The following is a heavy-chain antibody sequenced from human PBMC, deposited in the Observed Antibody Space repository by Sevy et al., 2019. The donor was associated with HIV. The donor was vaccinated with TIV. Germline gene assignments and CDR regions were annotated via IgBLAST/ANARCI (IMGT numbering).Heavy chain of an antibody. CDR2: IKQDGSEK. D-gene: IGHD3-16*02. V-gene: IGHV3-7*03. CDR1: GFTFSSYW. CDR3: ARESPYDYVWGSYRRYGYYFDY. Sequence: GGSLRLSCAASGFTFSSYWMSWVRQAPGKGLEWLANIKQDGSEKYYVDSVKGRFTISRDNAKNSLYLQMNSLRAEDTAVYYCARESPYDYVWGSYRRYGYYFDYWGQGTLVTVSS. J-gene: IGHJ4*02.